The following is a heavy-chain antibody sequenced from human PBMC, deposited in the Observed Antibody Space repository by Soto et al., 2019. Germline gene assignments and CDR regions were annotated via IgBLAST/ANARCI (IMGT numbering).Heavy chain of an antibody. V-gene: IGHV3-30-3*01. CDR1: GFTFSSYA. J-gene: IGHJ4*02. D-gene: IGHD3-9*01. Sequence: QVQLVESGGGVVQPGRSLRLSCAASGFTFSSYAMHWVRQAPGKGLEGVAVISYDGSNKYYADSVKGRFTISRDNSKNTLYLQMNSLRAEDTAVYYCARDGDDILTGYYNSGFFDYWGQGTLVTVSS. CDR2: ISYDGSNK. CDR3: ARDGDDILTGYYNSGFFDY.